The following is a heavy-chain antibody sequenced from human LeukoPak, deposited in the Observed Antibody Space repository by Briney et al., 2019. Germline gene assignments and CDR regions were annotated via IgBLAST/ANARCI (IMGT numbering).Heavy chain of an antibody. Sequence: ASVKVSCKASGYTFTGYYMHWVRQAPGQGLEWMGIINPSGGSTSYAQKFQGRVTMTRDTSTSTVYMELSSLRSEDTAVYYCARCVTMVRGVITGWFDPWGQGTLVTVSS. CDR2: INPSGGST. CDR1: GYTFTGYY. J-gene: IGHJ5*02. V-gene: IGHV1-46*01. D-gene: IGHD3-10*01. CDR3: ARCVTMVRGVITGWFDP.